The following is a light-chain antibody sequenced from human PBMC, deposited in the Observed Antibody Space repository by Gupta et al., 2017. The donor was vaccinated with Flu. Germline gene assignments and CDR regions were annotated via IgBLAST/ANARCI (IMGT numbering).Light chain of an antibody. Sequence: EIVLMQSPRTLSLSPGERATLSCRASQSVSSMYMAWYQQKLGQPPRLLIYAASIRATGTPDRFSGSGSGTDFTLTITRLEPEDFAVYYCQQYVSSLSYTFGQGTKLEIK. CDR1: QSVSSMY. CDR3: QQYVSSLSYT. J-gene: IGKJ2*01. V-gene: IGKV3-20*01. CDR2: AAS.